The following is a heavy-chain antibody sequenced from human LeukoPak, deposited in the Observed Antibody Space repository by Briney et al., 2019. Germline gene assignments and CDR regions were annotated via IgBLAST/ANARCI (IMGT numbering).Heavy chain of an antibody. CDR1: GVSVSNRNFY. V-gene: IGHV4-39*01. CDR2: MHYSGST. Sequence: SETLSLTCTVSGVSVSNRNFYWGWIRRPPGKGPEFIGSMHYSGSTYYNPSLKSRVAVFVDTSKNQFSLNLRFVTDADTAVYYCARGVYCSSASCYWDWGQGTLVTVSS. J-gene: IGHJ4*02. CDR3: ARGVYCSSASCYWD. D-gene: IGHD2-2*01.